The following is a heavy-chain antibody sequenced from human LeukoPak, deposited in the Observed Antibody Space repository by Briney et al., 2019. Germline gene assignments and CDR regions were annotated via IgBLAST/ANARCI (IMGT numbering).Heavy chain of an antibody. CDR1: GGSISSYY. D-gene: IGHD3-3*01. CDR3: ARGPPHYDFWSGYYTKGYYYGMDV. CDR2: IYYSGST. Sequence: SETLSLTCTVSGGSISSYYWSWIRQPPGKGLEWIGYIYYSGSTNYNPSLKSRVTISVDTSKNQFSLKLSSVTAADTAVYYCARGPPHYDFWSGYYTKGYYYGMDVWGQGTTVTVSS. V-gene: IGHV4-59*01. J-gene: IGHJ6*02.